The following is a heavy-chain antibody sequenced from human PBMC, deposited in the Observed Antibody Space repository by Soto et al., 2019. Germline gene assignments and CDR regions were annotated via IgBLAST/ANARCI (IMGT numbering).Heavy chain of an antibody. V-gene: IGHV3-15*07. D-gene: IGHD3-22*01. Sequence: GGSLRLSCAASGFTFSNAWMNWVRQAPGKGLEWVGRIKTKRDVKTTDYAAPVQGRFTISRDNSKNTLSLQMNSLKTEDTAGYYCATGAYYNSGGFDCWGQGTLVTVSS. CDR1: GFTFSNAW. J-gene: IGHJ4*02. CDR3: ATGAYYNSGGFDC. CDR2: IKTKRDVKTT.